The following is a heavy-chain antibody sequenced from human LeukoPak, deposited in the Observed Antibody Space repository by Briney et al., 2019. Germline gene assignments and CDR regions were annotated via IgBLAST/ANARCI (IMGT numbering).Heavy chain of an antibody. Sequence: VASVKVSCKASGGTFSSYAISWVRQAPGQGLEWMGGIIPIFGIANYAQKFQGRVTITTDESTSTAYMELSSLRSEDTAVYYCARGGYCSSTSCYMVYWGQGTLVTVSS. D-gene: IGHD2-2*02. V-gene: IGHV1-69*05. CDR2: IIPIFGIA. CDR1: GGTFSSYA. J-gene: IGHJ4*02. CDR3: ARGGYCSSTSCYMVY.